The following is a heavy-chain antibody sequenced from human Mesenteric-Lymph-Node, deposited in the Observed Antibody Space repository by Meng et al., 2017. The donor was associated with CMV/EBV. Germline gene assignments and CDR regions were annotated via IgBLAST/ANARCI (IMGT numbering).Heavy chain of an antibody. CDR2: ISAYNGNT. Sequence: ASVKVSCKASGYTFTSYGISWVRQAPGQGLEWMGWISAYNGNTNYAQKLQGRVTMTTDTSTSTAYMELRSLRSADTAVYSCARGIAAAGTGWFGPWGQGTLVTVSS. CDR1: GYTFTSYG. D-gene: IGHD6-13*01. J-gene: IGHJ5*02. CDR3: ARGIAAAGTGWFGP. V-gene: IGHV1-18*01.